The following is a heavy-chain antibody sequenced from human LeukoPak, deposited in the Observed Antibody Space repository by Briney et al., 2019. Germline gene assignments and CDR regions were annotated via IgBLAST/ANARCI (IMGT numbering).Heavy chain of an antibody. CDR1: GYTFTGYY. Sequence: GASVKASCKASGYTFTGYYMHWVRQAPGQGLEWMGWINPNSGGTNYAQKFQGRVTMTRDTSISTAYMELSRLRSDDTAVYYCARGAARQVYYYYYMDVWGKGTTVTVSS. D-gene: IGHD6-6*01. CDR3: ARGAARQVYYYYYMDV. V-gene: IGHV1-2*02. J-gene: IGHJ6*03. CDR2: INPNSGGT.